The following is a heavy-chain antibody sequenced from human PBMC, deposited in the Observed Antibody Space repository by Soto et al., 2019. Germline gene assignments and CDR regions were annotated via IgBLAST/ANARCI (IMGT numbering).Heavy chain of an antibody. Sequence: QVQLVESGGGVVQPGRSLRLSCAASGFTFSSYGMHWVRQAPGKGLEWVAVISYDGSNKYYADSVKGRFTISRDNSKNTLYLQMNSLRAEDTAVYYCAKEKCGSFRPFDYWGQGTLVTVSS. CDR3: AKEKCGSFRPFDY. D-gene: IGHD1-26*01. V-gene: IGHV3-30*18. J-gene: IGHJ4*02. CDR2: ISYDGSNK. CDR1: GFTFSSYG.